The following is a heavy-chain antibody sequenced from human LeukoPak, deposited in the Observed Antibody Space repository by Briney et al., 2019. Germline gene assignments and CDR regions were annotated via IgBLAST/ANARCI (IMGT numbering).Heavy chain of an antibody. CDR1: GFTFSNYA. CDR3: AKAFSAYENWPPNWFDP. Sequence: GGSLRLSCAASGFTFSNYAMSWVRQAPGKGLEWVSAIRGSGYTTYYAGSVKGRFTISRDNSKNTLYLQMSSLRAEDTAVYYCAKAFSAYENWPPNWFDPWGQGTLVTVSS. D-gene: IGHD5-12*01. J-gene: IGHJ5*02. V-gene: IGHV3-23*01. CDR2: IRGSGYTT.